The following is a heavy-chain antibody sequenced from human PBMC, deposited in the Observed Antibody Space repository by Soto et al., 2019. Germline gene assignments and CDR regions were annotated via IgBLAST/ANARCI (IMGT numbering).Heavy chain of an antibody. J-gene: IGHJ2*01. CDR1: GGSISSYY. Sequence: SETLSLTCTVSGGSISSYYWSWIRQPPGKGLEWIGYIYYSGSTNYNPSLKSRVTISVDTSKNQFSLKLSSVTAADTAVYYCARVGLGRGVITARRRYFDLWGRGTLVTVSS. CDR2: IYYSGST. V-gene: IGHV4-59*01. D-gene: IGHD3-10*01. CDR3: ARVGLGRGVITARRRYFDL.